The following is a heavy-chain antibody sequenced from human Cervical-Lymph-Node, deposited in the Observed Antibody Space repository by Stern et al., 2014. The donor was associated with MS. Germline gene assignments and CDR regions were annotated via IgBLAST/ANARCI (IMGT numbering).Heavy chain of an antibody. CDR2: IYYTGTT. D-gene: IGHD2-2*03. Sequence: QLQLQESGPGLVKPSETLSLTCTVSGASISSYYWNWIRQPPGKGLEWIGYIYYTGTTNYNPSLKGRVAISLDTSKNQFSLILRSVSAADTAVYYCARKSLSMDHYFDSGGQGTLVTVS. CDR1: GASISSYY. V-gene: IGHV4-59*01. J-gene: IGHJ4*02. CDR3: ARKSLSMDHYFDS.